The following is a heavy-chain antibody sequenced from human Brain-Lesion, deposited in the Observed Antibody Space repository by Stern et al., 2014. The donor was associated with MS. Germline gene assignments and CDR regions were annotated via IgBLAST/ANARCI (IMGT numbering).Heavy chain of an antibody. D-gene: IGHD2-21*01. CDR3: ARESRQLIVIQYYSYGMDV. CDR1: GGSIKSGSHY. CDR2: ISASGTT. J-gene: IGHJ6*02. V-gene: IGHV4-61*02. Sequence: QLQLQESGPGLVKPSQTLSLTCTVSGGSIKSGSHYWNWIRQPAGKGLEWIGLISASGTTAFNPSLRSRVTMSIDPSNNQFSLQLSSGPAADTAVYYCARESRQLIVIQYYSYGMDVWGQGTTVTVSS.